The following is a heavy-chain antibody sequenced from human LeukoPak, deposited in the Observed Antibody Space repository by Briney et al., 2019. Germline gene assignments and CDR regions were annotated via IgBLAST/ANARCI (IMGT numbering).Heavy chain of an antibody. CDR2: MNPNSGNT. CDR3: ARAPDYSGSYLDY. D-gene: IGHD1-26*01. CDR1: GYTFTSYD. V-gene: IGHV1-8*01. J-gene: IGHJ4*02. Sequence: GASVKVSCKASGYTFTSYDINWVRQATGHGLEWMGWMNPNSGNTGYAQKFQGRVTMTRNTSISTAYVELSSLRSEDTAVYYCARAPDYSGSYLDYWGQGTLVTVSS.